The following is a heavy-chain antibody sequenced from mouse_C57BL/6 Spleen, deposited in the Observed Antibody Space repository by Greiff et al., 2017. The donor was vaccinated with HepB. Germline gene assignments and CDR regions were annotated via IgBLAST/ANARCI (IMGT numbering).Heavy chain of an antibody. CDR2: IHPNSGST. CDR1: GYTFTSYW. Sequence: QVQLQQPGAELVKPGASVKLSCKASGYTFTSYWMHWVKQRPGQGLEWIGMIHPNSGSTNYNEKFKSKATLTVDKSSSTAYMQLSSLTSEDSAVYDCARYDDYPYYAMDYWGQGTSVTVSS. CDR3: ARYDDYPYYAMDY. V-gene: IGHV1-64*01. J-gene: IGHJ4*01. D-gene: IGHD2-3*01.